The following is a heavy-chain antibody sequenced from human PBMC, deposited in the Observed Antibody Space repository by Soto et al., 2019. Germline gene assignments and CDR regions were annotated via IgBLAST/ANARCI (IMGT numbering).Heavy chain of an antibody. V-gene: IGHV1-8*02. CDR1: GYTFINFD. CDR2: MNPGSGKT. CDR3: ARMASAGTLNWFDP. J-gene: IGHJ5*02. Sequence: QVQLVQSGAEVKEPGASVRVSCKASGYTFINFDISWVRQAAGQGLEWLGWMNPGSGKTGYASKFQGRVAMTRAASKGTSHLELSSLTSDDTAVYYCARMASAGTLNWFDPWCQGTLVTVSS. D-gene: IGHD6-13*01.